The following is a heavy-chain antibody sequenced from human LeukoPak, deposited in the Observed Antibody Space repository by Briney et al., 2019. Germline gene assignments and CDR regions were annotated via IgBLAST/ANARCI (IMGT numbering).Heavy chain of an antibody. CDR3: ARHAAVPFDY. Sequence: SETLSLTCTVSGGSISSYYWSWIRQPPGKGLEWIVYIYYSGSTNYNPSLKSRVTISVDTSKNQFSLKLSSVTAADTAVYYCARHAAVPFDYWGQGTLVTVSS. D-gene: IGHD6-13*01. CDR1: GGSISSYY. J-gene: IGHJ4*02. V-gene: IGHV4-59*08. CDR2: IYYSGST.